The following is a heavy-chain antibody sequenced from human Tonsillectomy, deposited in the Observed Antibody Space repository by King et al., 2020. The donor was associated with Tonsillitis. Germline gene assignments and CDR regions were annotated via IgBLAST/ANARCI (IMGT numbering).Heavy chain of an antibody. V-gene: IGHV4-39*07. CDR2: IYYGGSA. CDR3: ARRLRGFCSGGSCYFFDY. Sequence: LQLQESGPGLVKPSETLSLTCTVSGGSISSSTYYWGWIRQPPGKGLEWIGSIYYGGSAYYNPSLKSRGTISVDTSKNQFSLNLSSVTAADTAVYYCARRLRGFCSGGSCYFFDYWGQGTLVTVSS. J-gene: IGHJ4*02. D-gene: IGHD2-15*01. CDR1: GGSISSSTYY.